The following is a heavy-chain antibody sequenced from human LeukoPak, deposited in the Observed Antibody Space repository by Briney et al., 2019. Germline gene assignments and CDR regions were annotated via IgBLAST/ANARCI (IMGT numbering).Heavy chain of an antibody. CDR2: ISSSSSYI. V-gene: IGHV3-21*01. J-gene: IGHJ4*02. D-gene: IGHD3-3*01. CDR3: ARSEIFGVVMGGFLYYFDY. CDR1: GFTFSSYS. Sequence: PGGSLRLSCAASGFTFSSYSMNWVRQAPGKGLEWVSSISSSSSYIYYADSAKGRFTISRDNAKNSLYLQMNSLRAEDTAVYYCARSEIFGVVMGGFLYYFDYWGQGTLVTVSS.